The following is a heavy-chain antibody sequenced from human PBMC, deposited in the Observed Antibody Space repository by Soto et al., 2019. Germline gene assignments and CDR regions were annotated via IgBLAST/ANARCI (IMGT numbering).Heavy chain of an antibody. CDR3: ARDPNDYGDY. CDR1: GYTFTNYG. Sequence: SVKVCCNASGYTFTNYGISCVRQAPGQGLEWMGWISAYNGNTNYAQKLQGRVTMTTETSTSTAYMELRSLRSDDTDVYYCARDPNDYGDYWGQGTLVTGSS. CDR2: ISAYNGNT. J-gene: IGHJ4*02. V-gene: IGHV1-18*01.